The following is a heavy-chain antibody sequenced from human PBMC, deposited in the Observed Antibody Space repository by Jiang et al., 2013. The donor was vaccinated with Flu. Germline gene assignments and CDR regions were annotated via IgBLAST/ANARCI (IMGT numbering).Heavy chain of an antibody. CDR1: GGSISSYY. CDR3: ARRDPDGGYSY. CDR2: IYYSGST. D-gene: IGHD5-18*01. J-gene: IGHJ4*02. Sequence: GLVKPSETLSLTCTVSGGSISSYYWSWIRQPPGKGLEWIGYIYYSGSTNYNPSLKSRVTISVDTSKNQFSLKLSSVTAADTAVYYCARRDPDGGYSYWGQGTLVTVSS. V-gene: IGHV4-59*08.